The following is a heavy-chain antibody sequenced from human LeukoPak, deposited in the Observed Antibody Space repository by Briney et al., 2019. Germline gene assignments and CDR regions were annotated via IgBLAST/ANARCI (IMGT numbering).Heavy chain of an antibody. CDR2: ISYDGSNK. CDR1: GFTFSSYD. Sequence: SGGSLRLSCAASGFTFSSYDMHWVRQAPGKGLEWVAVISYDGSNKYYADSVKGRFTISRDNSKNTLYLQMNSLRAEDTAVYYCARVYSSSPADAFDIWGQGTMVTVSS. V-gene: IGHV3-30-3*01. CDR3: ARVYSSSPADAFDI. J-gene: IGHJ3*02. D-gene: IGHD6-6*01.